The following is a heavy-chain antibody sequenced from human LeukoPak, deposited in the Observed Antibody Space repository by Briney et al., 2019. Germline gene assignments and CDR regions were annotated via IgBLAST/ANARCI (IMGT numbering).Heavy chain of an antibody. D-gene: IGHD3-22*01. Sequence: GESLKISCKGSGYSFTSYWIGWVRQMPGKGLEWMGIIYPGDSDTRYSPSFQGQVTISADKSISTAYLQWSSLKASDTAMYYCARHSSYYYDSSGYPTRYDAFDIWGQGTMVTVSS. CDR3: ARHSSYYYDSSGYPTRYDAFDI. CDR1: GYSFTSYW. CDR2: IYPGDSDT. J-gene: IGHJ3*02. V-gene: IGHV5-51*01.